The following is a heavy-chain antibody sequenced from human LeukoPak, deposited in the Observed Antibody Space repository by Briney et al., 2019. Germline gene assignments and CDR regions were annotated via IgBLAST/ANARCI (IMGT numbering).Heavy chain of an antibody. J-gene: IGHJ4*02. V-gene: IGHV4-30-4*08. D-gene: IGHD3-3*01. Sequence: TSQTLSLTCTVSGGSISSGDYYWSWIRQPPGKGLEWIGYIYYSGSTYYNPSLKSRVTISVDTSKNQFSLKLSSVTAADTAVYYCARRPRWGGYFDYWGQGTLVTVSS. CDR2: IYYSGST. CDR3: ARRPRWGGYFDY. CDR1: GGSISSGDYY.